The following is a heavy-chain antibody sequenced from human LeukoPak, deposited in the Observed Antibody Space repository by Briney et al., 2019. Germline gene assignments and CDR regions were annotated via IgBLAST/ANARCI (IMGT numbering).Heavy chain of an antibody. CDR1: GYSISSGYY. CDR2: IYHSGST. D-gene: IGHD6-19*01. V-gene: IGHV4-38-2*02. J-gene: IGHJ4*02. CDR3: ARRVAATSLRDY. Sequence: SETLSLTCTVSGYSISSGYYWGWIRQPPGKGLEWIGNIYHSGSTYYDPSLKSRVTISLDTSKNQFSLKLSSVTAADTAVYYCARRVAATSLRDYWGQGTLVTVSS.